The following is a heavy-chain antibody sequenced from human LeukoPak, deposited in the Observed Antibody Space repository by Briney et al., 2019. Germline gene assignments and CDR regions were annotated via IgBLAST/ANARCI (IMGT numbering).Heavy chain of an antibody. CDR2: FDPEDGET. D-gene: IGHD3-3*01. J-gene: IGHJ4*02. Sequence: ASVKVSCKVSGYTLTELSMHWVRQAPGKGLEWMGGFDPEDGETIYAQKFQGRVTMTEDTSTDTAYMELSSLRSEDTAVYYCAASYYDFWSGYYPLGGWGQGTLVTVSS. CDR1: GYTLTELS. V-gene: IGHV1-24*01. CDR3: AASYYDFWSGYYPLGG.